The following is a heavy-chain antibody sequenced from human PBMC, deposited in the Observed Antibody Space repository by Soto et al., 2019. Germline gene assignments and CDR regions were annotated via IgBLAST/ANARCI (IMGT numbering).Heavy chain of an antibody. J-gene: IGHJ4*02. CDR2: IYYSGST. Sequence: PSETLSLTCTVSGGSVSSGSYYWSWIRQPPGKGLEWIGYIYYSGSTNYNPSLKGRVTISVDTSKNQFSLKLSSVTAADTAVYYCARIPIGIAVAGTGVWGQGTLVTVYS. CDR1: GGSVSSGSYY. V-gene: IGHV4-61*01. D-gene: IGHD6-19*01. CDR3: ARIPIGIAVAGTGV.